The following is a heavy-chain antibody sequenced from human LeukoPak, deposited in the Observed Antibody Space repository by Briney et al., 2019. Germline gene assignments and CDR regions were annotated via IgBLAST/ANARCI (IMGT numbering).Heavy chain of an antibody. CDR1: GFTFSSYW. V-gene: IGHV3-48*04. CDR2: ISSSSSTI. J-gene: IGHJ4*02. CDR3: ARVLMTTVTADDY. D-gene: IGHD4-17*01. Sequence: GGSLRLSCAASGFTFSSYWMNWVRQAPGKGLEWVSYISSSSSTIYYADSVKGRFTISRDNAKNSLYLQMNSLRAEDTAVYYCARVLMTTVTADDYWGQGTLVTVSS.